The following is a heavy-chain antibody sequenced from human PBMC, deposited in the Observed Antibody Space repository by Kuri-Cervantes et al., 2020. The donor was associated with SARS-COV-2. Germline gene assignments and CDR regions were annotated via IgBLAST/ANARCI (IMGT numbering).Heavy chain of an antibody. J-gene: IGHJ4*02. Sequence: LSLTCAASGFTFSSYAMSRVRQAPGKGLEWVSSISSSSSYIYYADSVKGRFTISRDNAKNSLYLQMNSLRAEDTAVYYCARALHTAMVKKLDYWGQGTLVTVSS. CDR3: ARALHTAMVKKLDY. CDR1: GFTFSSYA. D-gene: IGHD5-18*01. CDR2: ISSSSSYI. V-gene: IGHV3-21*01.